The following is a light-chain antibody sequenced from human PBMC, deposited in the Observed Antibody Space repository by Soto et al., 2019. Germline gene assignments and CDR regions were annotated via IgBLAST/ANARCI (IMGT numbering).Light chain of an antibody. Sequence: QSVLTQPPSVSGAPGQKVTISCTASSSNIGGGYDVHWYQQLPGTAPKLLIYGNTNRPSGVPDRFSGAKSGTSASLAITGLQAEDEADYYCQSYDSSLSAWVFGAGTKLTVL. CDR2: GNT. V-gene: IGLV1-40*01. CDR1: SSNIGGGYD. CDR3: QSYDSSLSAWV. J-gene: IGLJ3*02.